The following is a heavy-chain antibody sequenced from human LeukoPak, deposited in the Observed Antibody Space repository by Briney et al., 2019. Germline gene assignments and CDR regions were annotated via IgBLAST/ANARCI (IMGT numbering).Heavy chain of an antibody. V-gene: IGHV3-33*06. D-gene: IGHD3-10*01. Sequence: GGSLRLSCAASGFTFSSYGMHWVRQAPGKGLEGVAVIWYDGSNKYYADSVKGGFTISRDNSKNTPYLQMNSLRAEDTAVYYCAKNMVRGVKGYFDYWGQGTLVTVSS. J-gene: IGHJ4*02. CDR3: AKNMVRGVKGYFDY. CDR1: GFTFSSYG. CDR2: IWYDGSNK.